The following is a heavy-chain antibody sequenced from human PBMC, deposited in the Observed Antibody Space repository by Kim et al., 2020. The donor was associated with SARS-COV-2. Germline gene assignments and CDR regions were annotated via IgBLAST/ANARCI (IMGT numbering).Heavy chain of an antibody. Sequence: GGSLRLSCAASGFTFTNYWMHWVRQGPGKGLVWVSRIDPEGNSPGYADSVKGRFTISRDNAKNSLYLEMNSLRVEDTAVYYCVRDSSGWYDYWGQGTPVTVSS. CDR1: GFTFTNYW. CDR2: IDPEGNSP. D-gene: IGHD6-19*01. CDR3: VRDSSGWYDY. J-gene: IGHJ4*02. V-gene: IGHV3-74*01.